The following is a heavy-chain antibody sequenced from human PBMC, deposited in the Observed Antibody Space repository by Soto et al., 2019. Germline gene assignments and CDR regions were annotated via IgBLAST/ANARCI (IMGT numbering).Heavy chain of an antibody. V-gene: IGHV4-30-2*01. CDR1: GGSISSGGYS. CDR2: IYHSGST. J-gene: IGHJ4*02. Sequence: SETLSLTCAVSGGSISSGGYSWSWIRQPPGKGLEWIGYIYHSGSTYYNPSLKSRVTISVDRSKNQFSLKLSSVTAADTAVYYCARSYGDYVHFDYWGQGTLVT. D-gene: IGHD4-17*01. CDR3: ARSYGDYVHFDY.